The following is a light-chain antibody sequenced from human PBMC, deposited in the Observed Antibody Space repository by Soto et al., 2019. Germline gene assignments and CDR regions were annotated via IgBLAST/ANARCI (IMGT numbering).Light chain of an antibody. CDR2: AAS. CDR3: QQSYTTPIT. V-gene: IGKV1-39*01. J-gene: IGKJ5*01. CDR1: LSISRF. Sequence: DIQMTQSPSSLSASVGDRVTITCRASLSISRFLNWCQQKPGKAPQLLIYAASSLQSGVPSRFSGSGSGTDFTLTISSLQPEDSATYYCQQSYTTPITFGQGTRLEIK.